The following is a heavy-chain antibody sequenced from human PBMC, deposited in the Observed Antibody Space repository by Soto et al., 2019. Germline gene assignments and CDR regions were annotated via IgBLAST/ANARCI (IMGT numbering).Heavy chain of an antibody. CDR3: SKDRSGWGSFDI. D-gene: IGHD3-16*01. CDR1: GFTFND. CDR2: ITGGGDT. Sequence: EVQVLESGGGLVQPAGSLRLSSSACGFTFNDINWVRQAPRKGLEWISRITGGGDTDYVGSVKGRFTISRYNSKNTGYLQMNSLRVDDTSVYYCSKDRSGWGSFDIWGQGTVVTVSS. J-gene: IGHJ3*02. V-gene: IGHV3-23*01.